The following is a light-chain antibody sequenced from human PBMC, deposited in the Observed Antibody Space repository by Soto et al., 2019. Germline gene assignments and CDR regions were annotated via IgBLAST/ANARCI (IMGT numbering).Light chain of an antibody. Sequence: QSALTQPPSASGSPGQSVTISCTGTSSDVGGYNFVSWYQQHPGKAPKLMIYEVDKRPSGVPDRFSGSKSGNTASLTGSGLQADDEADYYCISYTVTNSYVFVTGTKVTVL. J-gene: IGLJ1*01. CDR1: SSDVGGYNF. CDR2: EVD. V-gene: IGLV2-8*01. CDR3: ISYTVTNSYV.